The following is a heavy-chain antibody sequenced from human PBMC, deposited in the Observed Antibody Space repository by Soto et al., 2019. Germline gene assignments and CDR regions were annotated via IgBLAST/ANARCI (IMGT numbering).Heavy chain of an antibody. CDR1: GFTFSSYG. V-gene: IGHV3-33*01. J-gene: IGHJ4*02. D-gene: IGHD6-19*01. CDR2: IWYDGSNK. Sequence: QVQLVESGGGVVQPGRSLRLSCAASGFTFSSYGMHWVRQAPGKGLEWVAVIWYDGSNKYYADSVKGRFTISRDNSKNTRYLQMNSLRAEDTAVYYCARDAIAVAGILDYWGQGTLVTVSS. CDR3: ARDAIAVAGILDY.